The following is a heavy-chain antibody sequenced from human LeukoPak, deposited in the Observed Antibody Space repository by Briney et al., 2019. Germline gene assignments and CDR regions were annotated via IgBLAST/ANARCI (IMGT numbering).Heavy chain of an antibody. D-gene: IGHD2-15*01. CDR3: ARLRGGGYCSGGSCPMLDP. CDR1: GVSINSFV. J-gene: IGHJ5*02. CDR2: IYSSGIT. V-gene: IGHV4-4*07. Sequence: SETLSLTCSVSGVSINSFVWSWIRQPAGKGLEWIGLIYSSGITKYNPSLAGRVTMSVDKSQKQFSLELTSVTAADTAMYYCARLRGGGYCSGGSCPMLDPWGQGTQVIVSS.